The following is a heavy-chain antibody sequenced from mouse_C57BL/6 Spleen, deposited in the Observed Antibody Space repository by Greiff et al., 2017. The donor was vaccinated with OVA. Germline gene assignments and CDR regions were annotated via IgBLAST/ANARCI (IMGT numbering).Heavy chain of an antibody. D-gene: IGHD2-5*01. CDR1: GYAFSSSW. J-gene: IGHJ2*01. CDR3: ARYSNFYFDY. CDR2: IYPGDGDT. Sequence: QVQLKQSGPELVKPGASVKISCKASGYAFSSSWMNWVKQRPGKGLEWIGRIYPGDGDTNYNGKFKGKATLTADKSSSTAYMQLSSLTSEDSAVYFCARYSNFYFDYWGQGTTLTVSS. V-gene: IGHV1-82*01.